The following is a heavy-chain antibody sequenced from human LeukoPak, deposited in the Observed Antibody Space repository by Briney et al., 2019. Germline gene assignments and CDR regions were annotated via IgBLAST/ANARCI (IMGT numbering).Heavy chain of an antibody. CDR3: ARGHDYGDPPPLDY. V-gene: IGHV4-38-2*02. D-gene: IGHD4-17*01. CDR1: GYSISSGYY. CDR2: IYHGGST. Sequence: SETLSLTCTVSGYSISSGYYWGWIRQSPGKGLEWIGSIYHGGSTYYNPSLRSRVIVSVDTSKNQFSLRLSSVTAADTAVYYCARGHDYGDPPPLDYWGQGTLVTVSS. J-gene: IGHJ4*02.